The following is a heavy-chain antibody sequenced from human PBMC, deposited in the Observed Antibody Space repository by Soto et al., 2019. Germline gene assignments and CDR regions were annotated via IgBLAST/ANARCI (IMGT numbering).Heavy chain of an antibody. V-gene: IGHV1-8*01. CDR3: AREITAYWYFDL. D-gene: IGHD3-16*01. J-gene: IGHJ2*01. Sequence: QVKLVQSGAEVKKPGASVKVSCKASGYTFTRYDINWVRQATGQGLEWMGWMNPNSGNTGYAQKFQGRVTMTRNTSISTAYMELSSLRSEDTAVYYCAREITAYWYFDLWGRGTLVTVSS. CDR2: MNPNSGNT. CDR1: GYTFTRYD.